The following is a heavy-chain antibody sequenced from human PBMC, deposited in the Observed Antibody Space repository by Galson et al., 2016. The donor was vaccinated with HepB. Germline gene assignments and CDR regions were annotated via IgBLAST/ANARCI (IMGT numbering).Heavy chain of an antibody. CDR3: ARDGSIFDY. Sequence: SLRLSCAASGFTFRSYAMNWVRQAPGKGLEWVSSISSSSTYIYYADSVKGRFIISRDNAKNSLYLQMNSLRAEDTAVYYCARDGSIFDYWGQGTLVTVSS. V-gene: IGHV3-21*01. CDR1: GFTFRSYA. J-gene: IGHJ4*02. CDR2: ISSSSTYI. D-gene: IGHD2/OR15-2a*01.